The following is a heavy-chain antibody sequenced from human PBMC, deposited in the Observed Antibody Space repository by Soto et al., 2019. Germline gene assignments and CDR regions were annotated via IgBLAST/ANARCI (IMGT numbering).Heavy chain of an antibody. CDR1: GFSFTGYY. V-gene: IGHV1-2*02. D-gene: IGHD6-6*01. Sequence: EASVQASCKASGFSFTGYYIHWLHQAPGQGLERMGWINAHSGGTEYAQKFQGRVSLTRDTSIATAYLTLTNLTSDDTALYYCAKDLTRQLAYWLDPWGQGTQVTVSS. CDR2: INAHSGGT. CDR3: AKDLTRQLAYWLDP. J-gene: IGHJ5*02.